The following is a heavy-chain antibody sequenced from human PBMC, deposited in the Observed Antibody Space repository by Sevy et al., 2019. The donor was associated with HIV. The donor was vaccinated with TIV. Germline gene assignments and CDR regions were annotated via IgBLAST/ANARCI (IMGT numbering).Heavy chain of an antibody. D-gene: IGHD5-12*01. J-gene: IGHJ4*02. V-gene: IGHV1-24*01. CDR2: FDPEDGKT. CDR1: RYSLTELS. Sequence: ASVKVSCKVSRYSLTELSMHWVRQAPGKGLEWMGGFDPEDGKTIYAQKFQGRVTMTEDTSTDTAYMELSSLRSEDTAVFYCLGSRSGLPHFDYWGQGTLVTVSS. CDR3: LGSRSGLPHFDY.